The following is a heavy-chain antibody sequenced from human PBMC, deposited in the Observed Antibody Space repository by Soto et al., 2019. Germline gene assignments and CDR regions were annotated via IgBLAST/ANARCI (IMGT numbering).Heavy chain of an antibody. J-gene: IGHJ6*02. V-gene: IGHV1-69*12. D-gene: IGHD3-3*02. CDR1: GGTFGNSA. Sequence: QVQLVQSGAEVKKPGSSVTVSCKASGGTFGNSAISWVRQAPGQGLEWMGGIIPIFPTPDYAQKFQGRDTTTAGESTGQCYMDSPSLRAAATAVYYCARDKDPHQLGGKHCYGIDVWGQGTTVPVSS. CDR2: IIPIFPTP. CDR3: ARDKDPHQLGGKHCYGIDV.